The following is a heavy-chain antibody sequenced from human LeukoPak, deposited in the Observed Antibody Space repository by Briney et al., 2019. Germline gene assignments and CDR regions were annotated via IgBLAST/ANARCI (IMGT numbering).Heavy chain of an antibody. CDR3: AREEAFQLEASLDQ. CDR2: IWKDGSDE. V-gene: IGHV3-33*01. Sequence: PGGSLRLSCAAAGFTFGDFGMHWVRQAPGKGREWVALIWKDGSDEFYADSVKGRFTISRDSSRNTLSLQMNSLRGEDTAVYYCAREEAFQLEASLDQWGQGTLVTVSS. J-gene: IGHJ4*02. CDR1: GFTFGDFG. D-gene: IGHD3-3*01.